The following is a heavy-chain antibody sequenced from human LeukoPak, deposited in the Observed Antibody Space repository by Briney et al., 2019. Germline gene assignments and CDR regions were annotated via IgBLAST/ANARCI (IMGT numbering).Heavy chain of an antibody. J-gene: IGHJ5*02. V-gene: IGHV3-30-3*01. CDR1: GFTFSSYA. CDR2: ISYDGSNK. D-gene: IGHD6-13*01. CDR3: ARGLDAAAGTRDNWFVP. Sequence: GGSLRLSCAASGFTFSSYAMHWVRQAPGKGLEWVAVISYDGSNKYYADSVKGRFTISRDNSKNTLYLQMNSLRAEDTAVYYCARGLDAAAGTRDNWFVPWGQGTLVTVSS.